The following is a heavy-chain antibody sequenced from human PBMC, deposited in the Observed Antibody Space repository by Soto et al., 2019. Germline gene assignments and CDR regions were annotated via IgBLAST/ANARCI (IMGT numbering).Heavy chain of an antibody. CDR2: INAGNGNT. D-gene: IGHD3-9*01. J-gene: IGHJ6*02. CDR3: ARDVGVLRYFDWIPSPGMDV. V-gene: IGHV1-3*01. CDR1: GYTFTSYA. Sequence: ASVKVSCKASGYTFTSYAMHWVRQAPGQRLEWMGWINAGNGNTKYSQKSQGRVTITRDTSASTAYMELSSLRSEDTAVYYCARDVGVLRYFDWIPSPGMDVWGQGTTVTV.